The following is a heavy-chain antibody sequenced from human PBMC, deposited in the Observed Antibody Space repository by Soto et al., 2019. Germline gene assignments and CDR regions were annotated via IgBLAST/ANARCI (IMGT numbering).Heavy chain of an antibody. J-gene: IGHJ6*02. CDR3: ARAVGLSVVTAASYFYYGMDV. CDR1: GGTLWSYE. D-gene: IGHD2-2*01. V-gene: IGHV4-59*01. CDR2: IYYSGST. Sequence: PSWSLALTRTVSGGTLWSYEWAWFRKPPGKGLEWIGYIYYSGSTNYNPALKSRVTISVDTSKNQFSLKLSSVTAADTAVYYCARAVGLSVVTAASYFYYGMDVWGQGTTVTVSS.